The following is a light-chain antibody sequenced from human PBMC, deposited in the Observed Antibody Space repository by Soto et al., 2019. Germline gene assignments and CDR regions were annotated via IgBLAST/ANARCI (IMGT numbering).Light chain of an antibody. CDR2: DAS. J-gene: IGKJ5*01. CDR3: QQYDDLPIT. V-gene: IGKV1-33*01. Sequence: DIQMTQSPGSGFSAXRDTVTITXXASQDISHYLNWYQQKPGKALKLLIYDASNLHPGVPSRFRGSGSGTEFSFNITSLQPEDVATYYCQQYDDLPITFGQGTRLEIK. CDR1: QDISHY.